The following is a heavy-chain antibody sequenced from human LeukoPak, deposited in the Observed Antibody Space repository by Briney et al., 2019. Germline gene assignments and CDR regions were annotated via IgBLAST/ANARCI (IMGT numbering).Heavy chain of an antibody. D-gene: IGHD6-13*01. CDR2: IKKDGSEK. CDR1: GFTFSRYW. J-gene: IGHJ4*02. CDR3: AKGRIRIAAAGYYFDY. Sequence: GGSLRLSCSPSGFTFSRYWMSWVRQAPGKGLEWVANIKKDGSEKYYVDSVKGRFTISRDNADNSLYLQMNSLRAEDTAVYYRAKGRIRIAAAGYYFDYWGQGTLVTVSS. V-gene: IGHV3-7*01.